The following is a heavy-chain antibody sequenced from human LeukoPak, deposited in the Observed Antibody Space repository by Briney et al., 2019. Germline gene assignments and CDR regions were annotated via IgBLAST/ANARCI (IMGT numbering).Heavy chain of an antibody. CDR1: GFTFSSYA. CDR3: AKHGEYCSGGSCYSHYYYGMDV. D-gene: IGHD2-15*01. Sequence: GGSLRLSCAASGFTFSSYALSWVRQAPGKGLEWVSLIRGSGTSTYYADSVKGRFTISRDNSKNTLYLQMNSLRAEDTAVYYCAKHGEYCSGGSCYSHYYYGMDVWGQGTTVTVSS. CDR2: IRGSGTST. V-gene: IGHV3-23*01. J-gene: IGHJ6*02.